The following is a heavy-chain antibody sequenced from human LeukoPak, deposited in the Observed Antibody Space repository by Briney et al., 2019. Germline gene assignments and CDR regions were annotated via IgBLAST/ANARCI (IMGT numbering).Heavy chain of an antibody. CDR3: ARDQRYCSSTSCCTADY. V-gene: IGHV1-69*05. CDR2: IIPIFGTA. CDR1: GGTSSSYA. D-gene: IGHD2-2*02. J-gene: IGHJ4*02. Sequence: ASGKVSWKASGGTSSSYAISWVRQAPGQGLEWMGWIIPIFGTANYAQKLQGRVTITTDESTSTAYMELSSLRSEDTAVYYCARDQRYCSSTSCCTADYGGQGTLVTVSS.